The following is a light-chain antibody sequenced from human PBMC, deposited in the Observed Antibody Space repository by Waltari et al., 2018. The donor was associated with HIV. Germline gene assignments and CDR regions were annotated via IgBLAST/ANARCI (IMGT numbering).Light chain of an antibody. V-gene: IGKV3-11*01. J-gene: IGKJ4*01. Sequence: EILLTQSPATLSLSPGDRATLSCRASQSVSSYLGWYQQKPGQAPRLLIYDASNRATGIPARFSGSGSGTDFTLTISSLEPEDFAVYYCQQRSNWPLTFGGGTKVEIK. CDR2: DAS. CDR3: QQRSNWPLT. CDR1: QSVSSY.